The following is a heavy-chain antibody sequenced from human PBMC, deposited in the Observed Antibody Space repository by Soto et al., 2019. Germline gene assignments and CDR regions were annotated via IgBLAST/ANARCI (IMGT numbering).Heavy chain of an antibody. CDR1: GFTFSSYA. CDR2: ISGSGGST. Sequence: PGGSLRLSCAASGFTFSSYAMSWVRQAPGKGLEWVSAISGSGGSTYYADSVKGRFTISRDNSKNTLYLQMNSLRAADTAVYYCAKSFGGLVAGPHDAFDIWGQGTMVTVSS. J-gene: IGHJ3*02. CDR3: AKSFGGLVAGPHDAFDI. V-gene: IGHV3-23*01. D-gene: IGHD3-16*01.